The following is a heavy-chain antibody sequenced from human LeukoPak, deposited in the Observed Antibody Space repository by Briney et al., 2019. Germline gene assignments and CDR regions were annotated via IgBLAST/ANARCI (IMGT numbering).Heavy chain of an antibody. CDR3: ARDREEGAFDI. CDR2: IYNSGST. V-gene: IGHV4-59*01. D-gene: IGHD1-26*01. CDR1: GGSISSYY. Sequence: SETLTLTCTVSGGSISSYYWSWIRQPPGKGLEWIGYIYNSGSTNYNPSLKSRVTISVDTSKNQFSLKLSSVTAADTAVYYCARDREEGAFDIWGQGTMVTVSS. J-gene: IGHJ3*02.